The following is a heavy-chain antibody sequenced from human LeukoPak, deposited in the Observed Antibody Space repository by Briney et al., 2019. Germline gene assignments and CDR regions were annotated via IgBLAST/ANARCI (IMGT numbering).Heavy chain of an antibody. CDR2: IKQDGGEK. CDR3: VKDMNPGGADV. V-gene: IGHV3-7*03. D-gene: IGHD3-10*01. Sequence: GGSLRLSCAGSGFTFSSHWMSWVRQAPGKGPEWVANIKQDGGEKYYVDSVKGRFTVSRDSAKNSLYLQMNSLRPEDTALYYCVKDMNPGGADVWGQGTTVTVSS. CDR1: GFTFSSHW. J-gene: IGHJ6*02.